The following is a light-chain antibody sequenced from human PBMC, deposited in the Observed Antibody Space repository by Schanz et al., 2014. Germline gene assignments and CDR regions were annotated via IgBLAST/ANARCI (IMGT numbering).Light chain of an antibody. J-gene: IGLJ2*01. CDR3: SSYTSSSTPYVV. Sequence: QSALTQPASVSWSPLQSLPLSFPGTILSFFFSHLVSWYQHHPGEAPKLLIYDGSKRPSGVSTRFSGSKSGNTASLTISGLQAEDEADYYCSSYTSSSTPYVVFGGGTKVTVL. CDR2: DGS. V-gene: IGLV2-14*02. CDR1: ILSFFFSHL.